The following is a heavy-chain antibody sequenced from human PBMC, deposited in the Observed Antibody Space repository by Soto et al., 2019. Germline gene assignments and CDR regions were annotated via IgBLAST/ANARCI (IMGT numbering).Heavy chain of an antibody. D-gene: IGHD3-10*01. Sequence: QVQLVQSGAEVKKPGASVKVSCKASGYTFTSYYMHWVRQAPGQGLEWMGIINPSGGITRYAQKFQGRVTMTRDTSTSTVSIELSSLRSEDTAVYYCARDPLTMVRGVIIDPFNWFDPWGQGTLVTVSS. CDR3: ARDPLTMVRGVIIDPFNWFDP. V-gene: IGHV1-46*01. J-gene: IGHJ5*02. CDR1: GYTFTSYY. CDR2: INPSGGIT.